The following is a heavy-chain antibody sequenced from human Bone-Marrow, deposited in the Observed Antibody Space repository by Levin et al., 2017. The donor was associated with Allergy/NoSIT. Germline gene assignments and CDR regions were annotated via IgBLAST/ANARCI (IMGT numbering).Heavy chain of an antibody. D-gene: IGHD1-1*01. J-gene: IGHJ4*02. Sequence: PSETLSLTCAVSGFIFNNYAMHWVRQAPGKGLEWVAVISLDGNTKNYVDSVKSRFSISRDNSKNTLYLHMSSLTIEDTAVYYCARGGIHFDEWGRGTRVTVSS. CDR3: ARGGIHFDE. V-gene: IGHV3-30-3*01. CDR1: GFIFNNYA. CDR2: ISLDGNTK.